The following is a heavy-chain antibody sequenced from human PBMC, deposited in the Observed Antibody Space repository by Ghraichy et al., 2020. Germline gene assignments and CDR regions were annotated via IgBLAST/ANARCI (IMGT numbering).Heavy chain of an antibody. V-gene: IGHV1-18*01. J-gene: IGHJ4*02. CDR2: ISAYNGNT. D-gene: IGHD2-21*01. Sequence: ASVKVSCKASGYTFTSYGISWVRQAPGQGLEWMGWISAYNGNTNYAQKLQGRVTMTTDTSTSTAYMELRSLRSDDTAVYYCARRRSGRIYCGGDCYSDYWGQGTLVTVSS. CDR3: ARRRSGRIYCGGDCYSDY. CDR1: GYTFTSYG.